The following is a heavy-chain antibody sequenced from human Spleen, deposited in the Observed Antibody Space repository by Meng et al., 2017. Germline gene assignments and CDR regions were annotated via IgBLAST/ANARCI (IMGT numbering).Heavy chain of an antibody. CDR2: ITQDGSEK. Sequence: GGSLRLSCAASGFTFSYYLMTWVRQAPGKGLEWVATITQDGSEKHYVDSVKGRFTISRDNAKSSLYLQMNSLRAEDTAVYYCAGYYYYYGMDVWGQGTTVTVSS. CDR3: AGYYYYYGMDV. CDR1: GFTFSYYL. J-gene: IGHJ6*02. V-gene: IGHV3-7*01.